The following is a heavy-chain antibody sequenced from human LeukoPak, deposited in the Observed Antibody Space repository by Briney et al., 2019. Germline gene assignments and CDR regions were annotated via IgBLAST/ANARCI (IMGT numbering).Heavy chain of an antibody. Sequence: GGSLRLSCAASGFTFSSYSMNWVRQAPGKGLEWVSSISSSSSYIYYADSVKGRFTISRDNAENSLYLQMNSLRAEDTAVYYCARGMIHREVTCSSTSCYWEYYFDYWGQGTLVTVSS. CDR2: ISSSSSYI. V-gene: IGHV3-21*01. D-gene: IGHD2-2*01. J-gene: IGHJ4*02. CDR3: ARGMIHREVTCSSTSCYWEYYFDY. CDR1: GFTFSSYS.